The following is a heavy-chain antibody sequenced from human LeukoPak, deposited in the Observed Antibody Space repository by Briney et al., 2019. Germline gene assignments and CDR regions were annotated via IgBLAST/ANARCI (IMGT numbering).Heavy chain of an antibody. CDR2: ISAYNGNT. D-gene: IGHD4-23*01. V-gene: IGHV1-18*04. CDR1: GYSFTSYW. CDR3: ARVGTLPDY. Sequence: GESLRISCKGSGYSFTSYWISWVRQAPGQGLEWMGWISAYNGNTNYAQRLQGRVTMTTDTSTSTAYMELRSLRSDDTAVYYCARVGTLPDYWGQGTLVTVSS. J-gene: IGHJ4*02.